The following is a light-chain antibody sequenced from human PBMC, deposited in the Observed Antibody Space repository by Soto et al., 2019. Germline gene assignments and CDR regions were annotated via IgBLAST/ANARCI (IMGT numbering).Light chain of an antibody. CDR1: SSNIGAGYD. CDR2: GNS. Sequence: QSVLTQPPSVSGAPGQRVTISCTGSSSNIGAGYDVHWYQQLPGTAPKLLIYGNSNRPSGVPDRFSGSKSGTSASLAITGLQAVDEADYYCQSYDSSLIGYVFGTGTKLTVL. V-gene: IGLV1-40*01. J-gene: IGLJ1*01. CDR3: QSYDSSLIGYV.